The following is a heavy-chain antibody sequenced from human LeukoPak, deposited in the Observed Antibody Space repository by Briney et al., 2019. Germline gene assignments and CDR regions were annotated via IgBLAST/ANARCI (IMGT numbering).Heavy chain of an antibody. CDR2: MNPNSGNT. V-gene: IGHV1-8*01. CDR1: GYTFTSYD. J-gene: IGHJ5*02. Sequence: ASVKVSCKASGYTFTSYDINWVRQATGQGLEWMGWMNPNSGNTGYAQKFQGRVTMTRNTSISTVYMELSSLRSEDTAVYYCARASYYDFWSGYYTRWFDPWGQGTLVTVSS. D-gene: IGHD3-3*01. CDR3: ARASYYDFWSGYYTRWFDP.